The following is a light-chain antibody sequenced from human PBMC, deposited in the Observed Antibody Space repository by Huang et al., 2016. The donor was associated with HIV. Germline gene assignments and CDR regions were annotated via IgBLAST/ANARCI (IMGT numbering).Light chain of an antibody. CDR2: GAS. CDR3: QQYYTWPLA. CDR1: QGVNSY. J-gene: IGKJ4*01. V-gene: IGKV3-15*01. Sequence: EVVMTQSPATLSVSPGESVTLSCRASQGVNSYLAWYRQKPGQAPRLLFFGASTRAAGIPARFSGGGYGTDFTLTISILQSEDFAVYYCQQYYTWPLAFGGGTKVEI.